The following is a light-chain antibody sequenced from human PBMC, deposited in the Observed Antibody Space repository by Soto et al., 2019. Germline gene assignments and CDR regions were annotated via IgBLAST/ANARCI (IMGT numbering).Light chain of an antibody. V-gene: IGKV3-20*01. CDR2: GAS. CDR1: QSLRPTY. J-gene: IGKJ1*01. CDR3: QQYVTSLRP. Sequence: GAVSLNQRETATLSCRASQSLRPTYVAWYQQKPGQAPRLLIYGASFRATDIPNRFSGRGSGTDFTLSISRLEPEDFAVYYCQQYVTSLRPFGQGTMVDIK.